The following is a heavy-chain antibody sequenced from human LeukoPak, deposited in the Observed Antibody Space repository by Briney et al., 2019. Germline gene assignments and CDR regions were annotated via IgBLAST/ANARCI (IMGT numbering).Heavy chain of an antibody. CDR1: GYTFTSYG. J-gene: IGHJ4*02. V-gene: IGHV1-18*01. Sequence: ASVKVSCKASGYTFTSYGISWVRQAPGQGLEWMGWISAYNGNTNYAQKLQGRVTMTTDTSTSTAYMELRSLRSDDTAVYYCARTRGYVDTAMVFDYWGQGTLVTVSS. D-gene: IGHD5-18*01. CDR3: ARTRGYVDTAMVFDY. CDR2: ISAYNGNT.